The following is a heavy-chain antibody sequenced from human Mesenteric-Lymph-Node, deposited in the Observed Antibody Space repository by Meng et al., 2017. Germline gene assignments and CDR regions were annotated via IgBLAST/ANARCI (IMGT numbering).Heavy chain of an antibody. CDR3: ARGSYYDFWSGYTHIFDY. Sequence: QVQLQEPGPGLGDPSQTLSLTCTVSGGSMSSGSYYWSWIRQPPGKGLEWIGEINHSGSTNYNPSLKSRVTISVDTSKNQFSLKLSSVTAADTAVYYCARGSYYDFWSGYTHIFDYWGQGTLVTVSS. D-gene: IGHD3-3*01. V-gene: IGHV4-39*07. J-gene: IGHJ4*02. CDR1: GGSMSSGSYY. CDR2: INHSGST.